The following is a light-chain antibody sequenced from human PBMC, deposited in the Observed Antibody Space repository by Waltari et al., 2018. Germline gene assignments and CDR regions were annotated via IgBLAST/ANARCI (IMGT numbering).Light chain of an antibody. Sequence: DIQMTQSPSALSASVGDRVTLTCRASQSISGYLNWYQQTPGKAPKLLIYAASSLQSGVPSRFSGSGSGTDFTLTISSLQPEDFAAYYCQQSYSSPKWTFGQGTKVEVK. CDR2: AAS. CDR3: QQSYSSPKWT. V-gene: IGKV1-39*01. CDR1: QSISGY. J-gene: IGKJ1*01.